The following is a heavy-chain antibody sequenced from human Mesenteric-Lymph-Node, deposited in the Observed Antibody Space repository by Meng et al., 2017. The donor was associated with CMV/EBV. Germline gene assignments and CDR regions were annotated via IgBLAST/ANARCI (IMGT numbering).Heavy chain of an antibody. CDR3: AKAQGTRGTTGAKYFDY. Sequence: GESLKISCAASGFTFSKYAVSWVRQAPGKGLEWVSTVSDNGGHTYYPDSVKGRFTISRDNSKNTLYLQMNSLRAEDTAVYYCAKAQGTRGTTGAKYFDYWGQGTLVPSPQ. J-gene: IGHJ4*02. D-gene: IGHD1-7*01. CDR1: GFTFSKYA. CDR2: VSDNGGHT. V-gene: IGHV3-23*01.